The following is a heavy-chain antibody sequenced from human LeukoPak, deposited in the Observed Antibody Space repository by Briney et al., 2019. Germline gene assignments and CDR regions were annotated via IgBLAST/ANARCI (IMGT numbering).Heavy chain of an antibody. D-gene: IGHD6-6*01. Sequence: SETLSLTCTVSGGSIGSSSYYWGWIRQPPGKGLEWIGNVYYNGSTYYNPSLKSRVTISVDTSKNQFSLKLSSVTAADTAVYYCARHSIAARGYYYMDVWGKGTTVTVSS. CDR2: VYYNGST. CDR1: GGSIGSSSYY. V-gene: IGHV4-39*01. CDR3: ARHSIAARGYYYMDV. J-gene: IGHJ6*03.